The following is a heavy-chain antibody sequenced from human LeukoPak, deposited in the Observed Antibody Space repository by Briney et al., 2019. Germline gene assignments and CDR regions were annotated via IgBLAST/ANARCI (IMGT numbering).Heavy chain of an antibody. Sequence: PSETLSLTCTVSGGSISSSSYYWGWIRQPPGKGLEWIGSIYYSGSTYYNPSLKSRVTISVDTSKNQFSLKLSSVTAADTAVYYCARIGRDGYTLDYWGQGTLVTVSS. CDR2: IYYSGST. J-gene: IGHJ4*02. V-gene: IGHV4-39*07. D-gene: IGHD5-24*01. CDR1: GGSISSSSYY. CDR3: ARIGRDGYTLDY.